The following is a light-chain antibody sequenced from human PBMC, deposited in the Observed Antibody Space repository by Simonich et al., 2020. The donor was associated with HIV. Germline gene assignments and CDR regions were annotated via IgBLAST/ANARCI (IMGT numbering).Light chain of an antibody. V-gene: IGLV2-8*01. CDR3: SSYADSNNLL. CDR1: SSDVGGYNY. Sequence: QSALTQPPPPSGVSGQSVTISCNGTSSDVGGYNYCPWYQQHPGKAPKHMIYEFNKRPSGVPDRFAGSKSGNTASLTVSGLQAEDEADYYCSSYADSNNLLFGGGTRLTVL. CDR2: EFN. J-gene: IGLJ3*02.